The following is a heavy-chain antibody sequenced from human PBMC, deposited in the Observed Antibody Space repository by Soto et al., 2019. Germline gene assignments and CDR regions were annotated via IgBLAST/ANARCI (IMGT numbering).Heavy chain of an antibody. J-gene: IGHJ2*01. CDR2: IFPGDSDT. D-gene: IGHD2-21*02. Sequence: EVQLVQSGAEVRKAGESLKISCKGSGYSFTNYWIGWVHQKPGKGLELMGTIFPGDSDTRYSPAFQGQVTISADGSTRTSYLQWNSLEASDTAMSYCARPNQPDCGRDAYYALGYWYFDLWGRGNLVSVSS. CDR1: GYSFTNYW. V-gene: IGHV5-51*07. CDR3: ARPNQPDCGRDAYYALGYWYFDL.